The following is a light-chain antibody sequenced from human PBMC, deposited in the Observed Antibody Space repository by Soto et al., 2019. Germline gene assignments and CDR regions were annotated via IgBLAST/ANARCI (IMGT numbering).Light chain of an antibody. CDR1: QSVTSY. CDR3: QQRSNWPPLT. V-gene: IGKV3-11*01. J-gene: IGKJ4*01. CDR2: DVS. Sequence: EIVLTQSPATLSLSPGERATLSCRASQSVTSYLAWYQQKPGQAPRLLIYDVSNRATGIPARFSGSGSGTDFTLTISSLEPEDFAVYYCQQRSNWPPLTFGGGTKVEIK.